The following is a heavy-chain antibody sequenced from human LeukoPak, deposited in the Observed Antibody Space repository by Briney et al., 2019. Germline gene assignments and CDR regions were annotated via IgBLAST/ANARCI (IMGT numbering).Heavy chain of an antibody. Sequence: ASLKLSCQTSGYPFSNYGVAWVRQAPGQGPEWMGWISTNDGGTQYSQKFQERVALTRDTSTNTVHMELWTLRSDDTAVYYCVRDTNYEIDYWGQGTLVIVSS. CDR2: ISTNDGGT. CDR3: VRDTNYEIDY. D-gene: IGHD4/OR15-4a*01. V-gene: IGHV1-18*01. CDR1: GYPFSNYG. J-gene: IGHJ4*02.